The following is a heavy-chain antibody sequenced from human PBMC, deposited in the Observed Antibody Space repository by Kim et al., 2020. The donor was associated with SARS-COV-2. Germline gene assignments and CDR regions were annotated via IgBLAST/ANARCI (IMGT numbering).Heavy chain of an antibody. CDR3: ARGAIITGTTYNFDY. V-gene: IGHV4-34*01. D-gene: IGHD1-20*01. Sequence: PSLKSRVTISVDTSTNQFSLKLSSVTAADTAVYYCARGAIITGTTYNFDYWGQGTLVTVSS. J-gene: IGHJ4*02.